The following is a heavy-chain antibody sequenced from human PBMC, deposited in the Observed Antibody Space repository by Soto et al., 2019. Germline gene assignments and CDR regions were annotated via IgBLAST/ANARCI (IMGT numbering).Heavy chain of an antibody. CDR3: ARGGNWFDP. Sequence: ASVKVSCKVSGYTLTELSMHWVRQAPGKGLEWMGGFDPEDGETIYAQKFQGRVTMTRDTSTSTVYMELSSLRSEDTAVYYCARGGNWFDPWGQG. V-gene: IGHV1-24*01. J-gene: IGHJ5*02. CDR2: FDPEDGET. CDR1: GYTLTELS.